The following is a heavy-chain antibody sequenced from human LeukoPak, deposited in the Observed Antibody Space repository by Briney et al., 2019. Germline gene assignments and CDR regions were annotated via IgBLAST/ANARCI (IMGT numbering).Heavy chain of an antibody. CDR1: GFTFSTYS. Sequence: GSLRLSCAASGFTFSTYSMSWVRPAPGKGLEWVSSISSNSRYIYYADSMRGRFTISRDNAKNSLFLQMNSLRVEDTAVYYCARDSPIDYGVPGEASSDYWGQGTLVTVSS. V-gene: IGHV3-21*04. D-gene: IGHD4-17*01. CDR2: ISSNSRYI. J-gene: IGHJ4*02. CDR3: ARDSPIDYGVPGEASSDY.